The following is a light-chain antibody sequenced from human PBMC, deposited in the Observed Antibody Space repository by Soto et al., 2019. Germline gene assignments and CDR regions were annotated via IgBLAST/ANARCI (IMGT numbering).Light chain of an antibody. CDR1: SSDDGGYNY. J-gene: IGLJ2*01. V-gene: IGLV2-14*01. CDR3: SSYTSSIL. CDR2: DVS. Sequence: QSARTQPASVSGSPGQSITISCTGTSSDDGGYNYVSWYQQHPGKAPKLMIYDVSNRPSGVSNRFSGSKSGNTASLTISGLQAEDEADYYCSSYTSSILFGGGTKLTVL.